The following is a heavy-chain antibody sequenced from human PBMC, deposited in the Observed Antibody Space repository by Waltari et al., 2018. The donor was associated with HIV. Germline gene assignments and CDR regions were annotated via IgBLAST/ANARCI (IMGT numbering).Heavy chain of an antibody. D-gene: IGHD3-10*02. CDR1: GVVFDDAW. CDR3: TDPLLCHGFHI. J-gene: IGHJ3*02. CDR2: IKSDADGGTT. V-gene: IGHV3-15*07. Sequence: EVQLVEPGGGLVNRGGCLRLASFASGVVFDDAWMNWLRQAPGKGLEWVSRIKSDADGGTTDYAAAVKGRFTISRDDSKKTVYLQMDSLKSEDTVVYYCTDPLLCHGFHIWGQGTMVTVSS.